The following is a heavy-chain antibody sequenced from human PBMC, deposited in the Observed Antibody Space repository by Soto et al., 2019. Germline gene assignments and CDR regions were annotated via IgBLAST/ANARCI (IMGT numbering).Heavy chain of an antibody. CDR2: SSNYNGNT. Sequence: QVQLVQSGAEVKKAGASVQVSCKASGYTFSEYGISWVRQAPGQGLEWVGWSSNYNGNTNYAQKVQGRVTTTTDKSARTAYMELRNLRSDDTAVYYCARGPPGYSSSWYDFWGQGTLVTVSS. CDR1: GYTFSEYG. V-gene: IGHV1-18*01. D-gene: IGHD6-19*01. J-gene: IGHJ5*01. CDR3: ARGPPGYSSSWYDF.